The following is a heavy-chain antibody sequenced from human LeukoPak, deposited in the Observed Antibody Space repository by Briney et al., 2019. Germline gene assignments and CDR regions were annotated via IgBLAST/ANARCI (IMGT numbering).Heavy chain of an antibody. CDR3: AREHFGYSYEY. J-gene: IGHJ4*02. V-gene: IGHV3-74*03. D-gene: IGHD5-18*01. CDR1: GFTFSSYW. CDR2: INGDGGIT. Sequence: GGSLRLSCVASGFTFSSYWMHWVRQVPGRGLVWVARINGDGGITEYADSVRGRFTISRDNAKNTLFLQMNSLRGEDTAVHYCAREHFGYSYEYWGQGTLVTVSS.